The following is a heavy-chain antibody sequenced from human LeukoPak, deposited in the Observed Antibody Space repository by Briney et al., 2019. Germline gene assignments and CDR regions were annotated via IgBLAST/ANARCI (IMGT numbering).Heavy chain of an antibody. CDR1: GGSISSYY. J-gene: IGHJ5*02. Sequence: SETLSLTCTVSGGSISSYYWSWIRQPPGKGLEWIGHIYYSGSTNYNPSLKSRVTISVDTSKNQFSLKLSSVTAADTAVYYCARHRIVVVPAAKKGRWFDPWGQGTLVTVSS. V-gene: IGHV4-59*08. CDR2: IYYSGST. CDR3: ARHRIVVVPAAKKGRWFDP. D-gene: IGHD2-2*01.